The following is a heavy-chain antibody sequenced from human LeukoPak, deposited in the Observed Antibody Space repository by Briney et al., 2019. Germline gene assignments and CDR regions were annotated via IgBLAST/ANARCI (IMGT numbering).Heavy chain of an antibody. V-gene: IGHV3-21*01. Sequence: GGSLRLSCAASGCTFSSSNMNWVRRAPGRGLEWVSSISSSSTYIFYADSVKGRFTISRDNAKNSLYLQMNSLRAEDTAVYYCAKYSGTYRDYWGQGTLVTVSS. CDR2: ISSSSTYI. D-gene: IGHD1-26*01. CDR1: GCTFSSSN. CDR3: AKYSGTYRDY. J-gene: IGHJ4*02.